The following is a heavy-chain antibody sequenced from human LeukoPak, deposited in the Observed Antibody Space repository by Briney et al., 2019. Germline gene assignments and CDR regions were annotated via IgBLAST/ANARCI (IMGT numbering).Heavy chain of an antibody. D-gene: IGHD6-6*01. V-gene: IGHV3-30*18. CDR1: GFTFSSYG. Sequence: PGGSLRLSCAASGFTFSSYGMHWVRQAPGKGLEWVAVISYDGSNKYYADSVKGRFTISRDNSKNTLYLQMNSLRAEDTAVYYCAKDSSSFAPYYFDYWGQETLVTVSS. CDR3: AKDSSSFAPYYFDY. J-gene: IGHJ4*02. CDR2: ISYDGSNK.